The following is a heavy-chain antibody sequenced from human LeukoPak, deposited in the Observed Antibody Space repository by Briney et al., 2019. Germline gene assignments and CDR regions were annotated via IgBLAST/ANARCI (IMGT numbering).Heavy chain of an antibody. V-gene: IGHV4-4*07. CDR1: GGSISSYY. D-gene: IGHD3-10*01. Sequence: SETLSLTCTASGGSISSYYWSWIRQPAGKGLEWIGRIYTSGSTNYNPSLNSRVTMSVDTSKNQLQFSLKLNSVTAADTAVYYCARGPVVRGDNCFDPWGQGTLVTVSA. CDR3: ARGPVVRGDNCFDP. CDR2: IYTSGST. J-gene: IGHJ5*02.